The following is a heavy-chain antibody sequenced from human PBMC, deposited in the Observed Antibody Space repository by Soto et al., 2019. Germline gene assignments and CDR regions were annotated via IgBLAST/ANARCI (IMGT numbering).Heavy chain of an antibody. CDR2: IYYSGST. D-gene: IGHD3-22*01. V-gene: IGHV4-59*01. Sequence: QVQLQESGPGLVKPSETLSLTCTVSGDSISSYYWSWIRQPPGKGLEWIGYIYYSGSTNYNPSLKSRVTRSVDPSKKQFSLKLGSVTAADTAVYYCARLRRGYYDSSGYYYDYWGQGTLVTVSS. J-gene: IGHJ4*02. CDR3: ARLRRGYYDSSGYYYDY. CDR1: GDSISSYY.